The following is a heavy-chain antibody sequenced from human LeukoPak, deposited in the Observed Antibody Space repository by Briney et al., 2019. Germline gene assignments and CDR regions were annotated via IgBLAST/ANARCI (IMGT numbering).Heavy chain of an antibody. Sequence: GGSLRLSCVASGFRFGRDWISWVRQAPGKGLEWVACVRQDGTEKNYVVSVWGRFTVSVDNGKNSLYLQMNSLRAEDTAKYYCATLDSTKSVLWGRGTAVIVSS. J-gene: IGHJ1*01. V-gene: IGHV3-7*01. D-gene: IGHD2-2*01. CDR3: ATLDSTKSVL. CDR2: VRQDGTEK. CDR1: GFRFGRDW.